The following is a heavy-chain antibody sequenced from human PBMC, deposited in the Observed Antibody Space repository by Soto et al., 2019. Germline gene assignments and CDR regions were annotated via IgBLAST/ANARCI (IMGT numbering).Heavy chain of an antibody. CDR3: ARSMVRGVIIWFDP. Sequence: PSETLSLTCAVYGGSFSGYYWSWIRQPPGKGLEWIGEINHSGSTNYNPSLKSRVTISVDTSKNQFSLKLSSVTAADTAVYYCARSMVRGVIIWFDPWGQGTLVTVSS. D-gene: IGHD3-10*01. J-gene: IGHJ5*02. V-gene: IGHV4-34*01. CDR1: GGSFSGYY. CDR2: INHSGST.